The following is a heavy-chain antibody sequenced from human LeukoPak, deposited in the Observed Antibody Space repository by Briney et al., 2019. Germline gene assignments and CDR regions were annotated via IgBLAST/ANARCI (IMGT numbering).Heavy chain of an antibody. J-gene: IGHJ3*02. D-gene: IGHD5-24*01. CDR1: GGSISSYY. CDR3: ARLGEMAPILDAFDI. CDR2: IYYSGST. V-gene: IGHV4-59*08. Sequence: PSETLSLTCTVSGGSISSYYWSWIRQPPGKGLEWIGYIYYSGSTNYNPSLKSRVTISVDTSKNQFSLKLSSVTAADTAVYYCARLGEMAPILDAFDIWGQGTMVTVSS.